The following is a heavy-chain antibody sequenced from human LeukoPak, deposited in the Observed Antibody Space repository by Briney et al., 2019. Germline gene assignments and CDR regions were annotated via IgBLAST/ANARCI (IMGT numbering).Heavy chain of an antibody. CDR1: GFTFSSYE. Sequence: PGGSLRLSCAASGFTFSSYEMNWVRQAPGKGLEWVSYISSSGSTIYYADSVKGRFTISRDNAKNSLYLQMNSLRAEDTAVYYCARGPNFHQPRYYTDWGQGTLLTVSS. V-gene: IGHV3-48*03. CDR3: ARGPNFHQPRYYTD. D-gene: IGHD2-2*02. CDR2: ISSSGSTI. J-gene: IGHJ4*02.